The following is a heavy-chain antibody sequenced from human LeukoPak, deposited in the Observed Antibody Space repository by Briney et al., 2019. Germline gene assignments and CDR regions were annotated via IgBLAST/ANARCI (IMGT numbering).Heavy chain of an antibody. V-gene: IGHV3-23*01. CDR3: AKCEVSSSGTLDY. CDR2: ISGSGGST. CDR1: GFTFSSYA. J-gene: IGHJ4*02. D-gene: IGHD3-22*01. Sequence: PGGSLRLSCAASGFTFSSYAMSWVRQAPGKGLEWVSAISGSGGSTYYTDSVKGRFTISRDNSKNTLYLQMNSLRAEDTAVYYCAKCEVSSSGTLDYWGQGTLVTVSS.